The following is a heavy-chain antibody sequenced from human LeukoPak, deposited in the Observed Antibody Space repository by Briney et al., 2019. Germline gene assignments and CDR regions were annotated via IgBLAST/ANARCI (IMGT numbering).Heavy chain of an antibody. V-gene: IGHV3-74*01. Sequence: GVSVTLSCTASIFTFNSYCMHGVRQSREKAVVCFSRFNSDGSSRSYADSVKGRFTISRDNAKNTLYLQMNSLRAEDTAVYYCVRGYYYSYYGMDGWGEGSTVSAS. CDR1: IFTFNSYC. J-gene: IGHJ6*02. CDR2: FNSDGSSR. CDR3: VRGYYYSYYGMDG.